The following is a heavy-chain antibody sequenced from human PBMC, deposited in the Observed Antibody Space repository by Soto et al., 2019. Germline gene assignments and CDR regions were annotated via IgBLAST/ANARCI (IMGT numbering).Heavy chain of an antibody. Sequence: EVQLLESGGGLVQPGGSLRLSCAASGFTFSSYAMSWVRQAPGKGLEWVSAISGSGGSTYYADSVKGRFTISRDNSKNTLYLKMNSLRAEDTAVYYCAKVVGDIVVVVAAACFDYWGQGTLVTVSS. CDR1: GFTFSSYA. J-gene: IGHJ4*02. CDR2: ISGSGGST. CDR3: AKVVGDIVVVVAAACFDY. D-gene: IGHD2-15*01. V-gene: IGHV3-23*01.